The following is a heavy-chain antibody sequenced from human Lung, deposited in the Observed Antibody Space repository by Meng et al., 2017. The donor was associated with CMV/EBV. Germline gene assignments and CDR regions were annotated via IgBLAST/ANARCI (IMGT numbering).Heavy chain of an antibody. V-gene: IGHV1-69*05. CDR1: GGTFSSYA. J-gene: IGHJ6*02. Sequence: SVKVSCKTYGGTFSSYAFSWVRQAPGQGLEWMGGLIPIFGIANYAQKFQGRVTITTDETTSTANMELSSLRPEDTAVYYCARDRTGDCNSTRRYNYYYYYGMAVWXRGTTVXVSS. CDR2: LIPIFGIA. CDR3: ARDRTGDCNSTRRYNYYYYYGMAV. D-gene: IGHD2-2*02.